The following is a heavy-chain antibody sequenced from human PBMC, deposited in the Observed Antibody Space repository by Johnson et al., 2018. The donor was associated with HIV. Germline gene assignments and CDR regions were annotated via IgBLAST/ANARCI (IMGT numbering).Heavy chain of an antibody. D-gene: IGHD1-14*01. V-gene: IGHV3-7*03. CDR3: ARLTSGAFDI. J-gene: IGHJ3*02. CDR1: GFTFRSYW. CDR2: IKQDGSEK. Sequence: VQLVESGGGLVQPGGSLRLSCAASGFTFRSYWMSWVRQAPGKGLEWVANIKQDGSEKYYEDSVKGRFTISRDNAKNSLYLQMNSLRAEDTALYYCARLTSGAFDIWGPGTMVTVSS.